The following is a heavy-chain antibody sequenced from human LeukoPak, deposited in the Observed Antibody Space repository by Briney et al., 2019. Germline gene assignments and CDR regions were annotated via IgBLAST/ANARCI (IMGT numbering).Heavy chain of an antibody. Sequence: GALSLSCAASGFTFSSNYMSWVRQAPGKGLEWVSVIYSGGSTYYADSVKGRVTISRDNSKNTLYLQMNSLRAEDTAVYYCARVKLGGDDSSGYYYYYYYMDVWGKGTTVTVSS. V-gene: IGHV3-53*01. CDR2: IYSGGST. D-gene: IGHD3-22*01. CDR1: GFTFSSNY. J-gene: IGHJ6*03. CDR3: ARVKLGGDDSSGYYYYYYYMDV.